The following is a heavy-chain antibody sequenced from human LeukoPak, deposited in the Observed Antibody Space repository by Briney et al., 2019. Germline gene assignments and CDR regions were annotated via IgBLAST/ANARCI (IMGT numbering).Heavy chain of an antibody. D-gene: IGHD4-23*01. CDR2: IKQDGSEK. CDR1: GFTFSSYW. CDR3: ARALRDYGGLFDY. J-gene: IGHJ4*02. V-gene: IGHV3-7*01. Sequence: GGSLRLSCAASGFTFSSYWMSWVRQAPGKGLEWVASIKQDGSEKYYVDSVKGRFTIFRDNAKMSLYLQVNSLRAEDTAVYYCARALRDYGGLFDYWGQGTLVTVSS.